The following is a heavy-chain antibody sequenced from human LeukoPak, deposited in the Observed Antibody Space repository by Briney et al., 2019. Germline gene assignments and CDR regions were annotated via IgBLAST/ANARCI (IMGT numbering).Heavy chain of an antibody. CDR2: IYPGDSYT. J-gene: IGHJ3*02. Sequence: GESLKISCKGSGYSFTSYWIAWVRQMPGKGLEWMGIIYPGDSYTTYSPSFQGQVTISADKSISTAYLQWRSLKASDTAMYYCARRSGSDALDIWGQGTMVTVSS. CDR3: ARRSGSDALDI. D-gene: IGHD3-10*01. V-gene: IGHV5-51*01. CDR1: GYSFTSYW.